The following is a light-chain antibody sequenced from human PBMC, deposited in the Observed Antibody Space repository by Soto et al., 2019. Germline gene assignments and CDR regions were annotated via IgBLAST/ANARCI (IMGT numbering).Light chain of an antibody. V-gene: IGLV2-14*01. Sequence: QSALTQPASVSGSPGQSITMSCTGTSSDVGAYKYVSWYQQHPGKAPKLIIFEVNNRPSGVSHRFSGSKSGNTASLTISDLQGEDEADYYCSSYTTNNTVVFGGGTKLTVL. J-gene: IGLJ2*01. CDR1: SSDVGAYKY. CDR2: EVN. CDR3: SSYTTNNTVV.